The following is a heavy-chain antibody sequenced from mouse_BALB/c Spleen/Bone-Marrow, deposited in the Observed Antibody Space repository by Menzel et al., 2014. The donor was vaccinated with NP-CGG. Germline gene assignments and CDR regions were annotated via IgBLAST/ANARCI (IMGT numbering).Heavy chain of an antibody. D-gene: IGHD2-13*01. CDR2: IWAGGST. Sequence: VMLVESGPGLVSPSQRLSIPCTVSGFSLSHYGLHWVRQPPGKGLEWLGVIWAGGSTNYISALMSRLTISKDNSKSQVFLKMHSLQTDDTAMYFCARVGDSDYAMDYWGQGTSVTVSS. J-gene: IGHJ4*01. CDR3: ARVGDSDYAMDY. CDR1: GFSLSHYG. V-gene: IGHV2-9*02.